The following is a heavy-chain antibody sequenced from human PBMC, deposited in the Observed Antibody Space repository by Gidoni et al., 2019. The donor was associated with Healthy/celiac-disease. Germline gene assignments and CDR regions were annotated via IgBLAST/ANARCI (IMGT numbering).Heavy chain of an antibody. CDR2: ISGSGGST. V-gene: IGHV3-23*01. CDR3: AKVRGFLEWLSSPPLDI. CDR1: GFTFSSYA. D-gene: IGHD3-3*01. J-gene: IGHJ3*02. Sequence: EVQLLESGGGLVQPGGSLRLSCAASGFTFSSYAMSWVRQAPGKGLEWVSAISGSGGSTYYADSVKGRFTISRDNSKNTLYLQMNGLRAEDTAVYYCAKVRGFLEWLSSPPLDIWGQGTMVTVSS.